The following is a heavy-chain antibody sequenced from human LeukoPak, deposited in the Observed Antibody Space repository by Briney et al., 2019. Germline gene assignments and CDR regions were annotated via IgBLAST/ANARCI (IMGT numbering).Heavy chain of an antibody. D-gene: IGHD6-25*01. CDR1: GGSISSYY. J-gene: IGHJ5*02. Sequence: MPSETLSFTCTVSGGSISSYYWTWIRQSAGKGLEWIGRINTSGSTNYNPSLRSRVTMSVNTSKNQFSLNLTSVTAADTAVYSCAREGGDPRWLDPWGQGTLVTVSS. CDR3: AREGGDPRWLDP. V-gene: IGHV4-4*07. CDR2: INTSGST.